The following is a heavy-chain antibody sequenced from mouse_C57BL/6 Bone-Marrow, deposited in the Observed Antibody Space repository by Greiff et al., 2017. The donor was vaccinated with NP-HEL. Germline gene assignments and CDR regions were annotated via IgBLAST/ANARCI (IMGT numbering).Heavy chain of an antibody. CDR2: INPSNGGT. J-gene: IGHJ4*01. V-gene: IGHV1-53*01. Sequence: QVQLQQPGTELVKPGASVKLSCKASGYTFTSYWMHWVKQRPGQGLEWIGNINPSNGGTNYNEKFKSKATLTVDKSSSTAYMQLSSLTSEDSADYCCARRGLRDYAMDYWGQGTSVTVSS. D-gene: IGHD2-4*01. CDR3: ARRGLRDYAMDY. CDR1: GYTFTSYW.